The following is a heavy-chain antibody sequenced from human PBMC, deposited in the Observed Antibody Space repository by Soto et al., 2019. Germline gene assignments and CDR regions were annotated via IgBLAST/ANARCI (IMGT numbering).Heavy chain of an antibody. V-gene: IGHV6-1*01. Sequence: SQTLSLTCAISGDSVSSNSAAWNWIRQSASRGLEWLGRTYYRSQWSSDYAVSVKSRITVNPDTSKNQFSLQLNSVTPEDTAVYFCARYNSYAIDYWGRGILVTVSS. CDR3: ARYNSYAIDY. CDR2: TYYRSQWSS. D-gene: IGHD2-8*01. J-gene: IGHJ4*02. CDR1: GDSVSSNSAA.